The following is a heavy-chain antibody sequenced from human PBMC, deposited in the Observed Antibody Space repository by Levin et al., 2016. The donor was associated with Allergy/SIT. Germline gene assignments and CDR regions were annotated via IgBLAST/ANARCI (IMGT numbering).Heavy chain of an antibody. Sequence: WVRQAPGQGLEWMGGIIPIFGTANYAQKFQGRVTITADESTSTAYMELSSLRSEDTAVYYCARGGFGLVGATTTDWFDPWGQGTLVTVSS. CDR3: ARGGFGLVGATTTDWFDP. D-gene: IGHD1-26*01. CDR2: IIPIFGTA. J-gene: IGHJ5*02. V-gene: IGHV1-69*01.